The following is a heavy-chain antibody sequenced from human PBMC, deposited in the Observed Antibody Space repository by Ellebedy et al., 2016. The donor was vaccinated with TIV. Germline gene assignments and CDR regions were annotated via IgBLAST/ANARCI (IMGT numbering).Heavy chain of an antibody. D-gene: IGHD4-17*01. CDR2: INAGNGNT. CDR3: ARDLTVTEYRSFDY. V-gene: IGHV1-3*01. CDR1: GFTFTSSA. Sequence: ASVKVSCXASGFTFTSSAMHWVRQAPGQRLEWMGWINAGNGNTKYSQKFQGRVTITRDTSASTAYMELSSLRSEDTAVYYCARDLTVTEYRSFDYWGQGTLVTVSS. J-gene: IGHJ4*02.